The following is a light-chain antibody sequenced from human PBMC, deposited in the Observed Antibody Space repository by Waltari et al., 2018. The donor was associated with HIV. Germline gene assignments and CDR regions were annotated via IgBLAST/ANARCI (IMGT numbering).Light chain of an antibody. CDR3: QSYDGSLNDWV. V-gene: IGLV1-40*01. Sequence: QSVLTQPPSVFGAPGQRVTISCTGTTSNIGADYDVHWYRQSPGTSPQLLIYGDNNRPSGVPDRFSASKSGTSASLAITGLQGEDEADYHCQSYDGSLNDWVFGGGTKLTVL. CDR2: GDN. CDR1: TSNIGADYD. J-gene: IGLJ3*02.